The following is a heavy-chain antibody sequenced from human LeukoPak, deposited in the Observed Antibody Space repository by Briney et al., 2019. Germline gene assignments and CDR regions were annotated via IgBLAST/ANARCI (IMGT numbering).Heavy chain of an antibody. D-gene: IGHD6-19*01. J-gene: IGHJ6*02. CDR1: GFTFSSYE. V-gene: IGHV4-34*01. Sequence: GSLRLSCAASGFTFSSYEMNWVRQAPGKGLEWIGEINHSGSTNYNPSLKSRVTISVDTSKNQFSLKLSSVTAADTAVYYCARDCWQWLAPSKYYYYGMDVWGQGTTVTVSS. CDR3: ARDCWQWLAPSKYYYYGMDV. CDR2: INHSGST.